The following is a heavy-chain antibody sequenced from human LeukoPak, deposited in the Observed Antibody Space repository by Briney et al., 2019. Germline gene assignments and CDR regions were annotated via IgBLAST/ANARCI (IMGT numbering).Heavy chain of an antibody. Sequence: SQTLSLTCTVSGGSISSGSYYWSWIRQPAGKGVEWIGRIYTSGSTNYNPSLKSRVTISVDTSKNQLSLKLSSVTAADTAVYYCARVRFLAYYYYMDVWGKGTTVTVSS. CDR1: GGSISSGSYY. J-gene: IGHJ6*03. CDR2: IYTSGST. CDR3: ARVRFLAYYYYMDV. V-gene: IGHV4-61*02. D-gene: IGHD3-3*01.